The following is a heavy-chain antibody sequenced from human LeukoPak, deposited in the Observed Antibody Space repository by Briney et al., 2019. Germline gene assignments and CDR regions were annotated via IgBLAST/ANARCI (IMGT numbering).Heavy chain of an antibody. V-gene: IGHV4-4*02. CDR3: ARGNRVRFGESDYFDY. D-gene: IGHD3-10*01. Sequence: GSLRLSCAASGFTFSSYWMSWVRQPPGKGLEWIGEIYHSGSTNYNPSLKSRVTISVDKSNNQFSLKLSSVTAADTAVYYCARGNRVRFGESDYFDYWGQGTLVTVSS. CDR2: IYHSGST. J-gene: IGHJ4*02. CDR1: GFTFSSYW.